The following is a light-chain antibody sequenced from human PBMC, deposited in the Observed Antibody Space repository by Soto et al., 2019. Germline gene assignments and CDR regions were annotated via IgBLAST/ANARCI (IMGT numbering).Light chain of an antibody. CDR1: KLGDKY. Sequence: SYELTQPPSVSVSPGQTASIICSGDKLGDKYASWYQQKPGQSPLLVIYHDTKRPSGIPERFSGSNSGNTATLIISGTQGMDEADYYCQAWDSSTAIFGGGTKLTVL. J-gene: IGLJ2*01. V-gene: IGLV3-1*01. CDR3: QAWDSSTAI. CDR2: HDT.